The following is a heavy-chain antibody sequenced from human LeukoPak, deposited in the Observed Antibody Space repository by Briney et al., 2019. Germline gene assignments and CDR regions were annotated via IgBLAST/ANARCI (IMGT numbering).Heavy chain of an antibody. J-gene: IGHJ4*03. V-gene: IGHV4-34*01. CDR1: GGSFSRYY. Sequence: PSETLSLTCAVYGGSFSRYYWSWIRQSPGKGLEWIAGIDHRGDTNYNPSVKSRVTISIDTSKNQFSLKLRSLSAADTALYYCARGATISETGYFDFWGQGTLVTVSS. D-gene: IGHD5-24*01. CDR2: IDHRGDT. CDR3: ARGATISETGYFDF.